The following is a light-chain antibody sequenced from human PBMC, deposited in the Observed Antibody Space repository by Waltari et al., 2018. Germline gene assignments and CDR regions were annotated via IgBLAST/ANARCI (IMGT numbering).Light chain of an antibody. CDR3: QKCNSAPVT. Sequence: DIQMTQSPSSLSASVGDRVTITCRASQGIRDYVAWYQQKPGNVPKLLIFAASTLQSGVPSRFIGSGSGTEFTLTISSLQPEDVATYYCQKCNSAPVTFGPGTKVDIK. CDR2: AAS. V-gene: IGKV1-27*01. J-gene: IGKJ3*01. CDR1: QGIRDY.